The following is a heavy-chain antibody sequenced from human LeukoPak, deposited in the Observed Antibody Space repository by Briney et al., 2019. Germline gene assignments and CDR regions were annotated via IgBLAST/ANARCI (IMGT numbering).Heavy chain of an antibody. J-gene: IGHJ4*02. Sequence: SETLSLTCTVSGGSISSSSYYWGWIRQPPGKGLEWIGSIYYSGSTYYNPSLKSRVTISVDTSKNQFSLKLSSVAAADTAVYYCARHKAAAGTNWGQGTLVTVSS. CDR3: ARHKAAAGTN. V-gene: IGHV4-39*01. D-gene: IGHD6-13*01. CDR1: GGSISSSSYY. CDR2: IYYSGST.